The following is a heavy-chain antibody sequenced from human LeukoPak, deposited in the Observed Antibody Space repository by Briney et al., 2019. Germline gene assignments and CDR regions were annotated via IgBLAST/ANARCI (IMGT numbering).Heavy chain of an antibody. CDR1: GGSISSYF. CDR2: IYASGTN. Sequence: SETLSLTCTVSGGSISSYFWSWIRHPPGKGLEWIGHIYASGTNNYNHPVKSRVTMSVHPSKNQCSLNLRSVTAADTAVYYWAREGVTIGGRGLDYWGQGGLITVSS. CDR3: AREGVTIGGRGLDY. J-gene: IGHJ4*02. D-gene: IGHD3-3*01. V-gene: IGHV4-4*07.